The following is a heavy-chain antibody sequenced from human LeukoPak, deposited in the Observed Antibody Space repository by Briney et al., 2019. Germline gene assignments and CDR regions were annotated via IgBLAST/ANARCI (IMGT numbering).Heavy chain of an antibody. Sequence: SETLSLTCTVSGGSISSYYWSWIRQPPGKGLEWIGYIYYSGSTNYNPSLKSRVTISVDTSKNQFSLKLSSVTAADTAVYYCASDKWGVRGRFFDIWGQGTMVTVSS. CDR3: ASDKWGVRGRFFDI. J-gene: IGHJ3*02. CDR1: GGSISSYY. CDR2: IYYSGST. V-gene: IGHV4-59*01. D-gene: IGHD3-10*01.